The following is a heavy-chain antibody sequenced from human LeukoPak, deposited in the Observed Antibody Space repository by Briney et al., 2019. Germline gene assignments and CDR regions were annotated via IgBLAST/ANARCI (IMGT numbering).Heavy chain of an antibody. Sequence: GGSLRLSCAASGFTFSSYSMNWVRQAPGKGLEWVSSISSSSSYIYYADSVKGRFTISRDNAKNSLYLQMNSLRAEDTALYYCAKESLAAAGLFDYWGQGTLVTVSS. CDR3: AKESLAAAGLFDY. J-gene: IGHJ4*02. D-gene: IGHD6-13*01. V-gene: IGHV3-21*04. CDR2: ISSSSSYI. CDR1: GFTFSSYS.